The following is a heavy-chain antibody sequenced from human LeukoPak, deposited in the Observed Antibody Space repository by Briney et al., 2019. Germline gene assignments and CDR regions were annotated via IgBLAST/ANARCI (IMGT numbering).Heavy chain of an antibody. J-gene: IGHJ4*02. CDR3: AGGTGFIIKD. Sequence: GASVKVSCKASGGTFSSYAISWVRQAPGQGLEWMGGIIPIFGTANYAQKFQGRVTITADESTSTAYMELSSLRVEDTAMYYCAGGTGFIIKDWGQGTLVTVSS. D-gene: IGHD3-9*01. CDR1: GGTFSSYA. V-gene: IGHV1-69*13. CDR2: IIPIFGTA.